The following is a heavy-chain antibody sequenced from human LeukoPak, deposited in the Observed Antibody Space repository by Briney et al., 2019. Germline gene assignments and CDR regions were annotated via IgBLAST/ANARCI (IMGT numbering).Heavy chain of an antibody. V-gene: IGHV1-18*01. D-gene: IGHD3-16*01. CDR1: GYTFTSYG. CDR3: ARVGATTRGGVWFDP. CDR2: ISAYNGNP. J-gene: IGHJ5*02. Sequence: ASVKVSCKASGYTFTSYGISWVRQAPGQGLEWMGWISAYNGNPNYAQKLQGRVTMTTDTSTSTAYMELRSLRSDDTAVYYCARVGATTRGGVWFDPWGQGTLVTVSS.